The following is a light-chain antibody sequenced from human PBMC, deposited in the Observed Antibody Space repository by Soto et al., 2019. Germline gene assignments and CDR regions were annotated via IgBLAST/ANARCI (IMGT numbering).Light chain of an antibody. CDR1: QSISSW. Sequence: DIQMTQSPSTLSASVGDRVTITCRASQSISSWLAWYQQKPGKAPKLLIYKASSLESGVPSRFSGSGSGTELTITISSLQPDDFETYYCQQYNSYPWTFGQGTKVDIK. CDR2: KAS. CDR3: QQYNSYPWT. V-gene: IGKV1-5*03. J-gene: IGKJ1*01.